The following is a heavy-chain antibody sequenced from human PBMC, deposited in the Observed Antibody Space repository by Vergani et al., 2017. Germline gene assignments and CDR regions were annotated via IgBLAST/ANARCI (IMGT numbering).Heavy chain of an antibody. D-gene: IGHD6-13*01. CDR3: ARDETLSSSWGNYYYYGMDV. CDR2: INPNSGGT. J-gene: IGHJ6*02. V-gene: IGHV1-2*02. Sequence: QVQLVQSGAEVKKPGASVKVSCKASGYTFTGYYMHWVRQAPGQGLEWMGWINPNSGGTNYAQKFQGRVTMTRDTSISTAYMELSRLRSDDTAVYYCARDETLSSSWGNYYYYGMDVWGQGTTVTVSS. CDR1: GYTFTGYY.